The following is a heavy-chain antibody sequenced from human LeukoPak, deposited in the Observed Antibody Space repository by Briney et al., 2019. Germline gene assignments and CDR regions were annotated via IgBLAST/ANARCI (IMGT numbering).Heavy chain of an antibody. CDR2: FDPEDGET. V-gene: IGHV1-24*01. CDR1: GYTLTELS. Sequence: ASVKVSCKVSGYTLTELSMHWVRQAPGEGLEWMGGFDPEDGETIYAQKFQGRVAMAEDTSTDTAYMEVGSLRSEDTAVYYCAALSFSSGWYVPDDYWGQGTLVTVSS. CDR3: AALSFSSGWYVPDDY. J-gene: IGHJ4*02. D-gene: IGHD6-19*01.